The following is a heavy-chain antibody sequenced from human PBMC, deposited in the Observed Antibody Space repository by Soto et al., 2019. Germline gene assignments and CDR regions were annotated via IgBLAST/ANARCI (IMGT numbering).Heavy chain of an antibody. CDR2: IYYSGST. J-gene: IGHJ5*02. Sequence: PSETLSLTCTVSGGSISSSSYYWGWIRQPPGKGLEWIGSIYYSGSTYYNPSLKSRVTISVDTSKNQFSLKLSSVTAADTAVYYCARIYYDSVFDPWGQGTLVTVSS. D-gene: IGHD3-22*01. CDR3: ARIYYDSVFDP. V-gene: IGHV4-39*01. CDR1: GGSISSSSYY.